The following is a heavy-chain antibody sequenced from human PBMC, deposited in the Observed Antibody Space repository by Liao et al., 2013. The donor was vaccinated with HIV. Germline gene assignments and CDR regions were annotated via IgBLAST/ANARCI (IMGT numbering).Heavy chain of an antibody. V-gene: IGHV4-34*02. CDR2: VNHSGST. Sequence: QVQLQQWGAGLLRPSETLSLTCAVYGESFSGHYWIWIRQSPGKGLEWIGEVNHSGSTNYNPSLKRRVSMSADTSRNQFSLKLTSVTAADTGVYYCARGRQLQSSVARFPHSPFDYWGRGSLVTVSS. J-gene: IGHJ4*02. CDR3: ARGRQLQSSVARFPHSPFDY. CDR1: GESFSGHY. D-gene: IGHD5-18*01.